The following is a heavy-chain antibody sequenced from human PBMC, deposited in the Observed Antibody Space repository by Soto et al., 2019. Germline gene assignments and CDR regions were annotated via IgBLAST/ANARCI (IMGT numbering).Heavy chain of an antibody. V-gene: IGHV6-1*01. Sequence: TLSLTCAISGDSVSSNSAAWNWIRQSPSRGLEWLGRTYYRSKWYNDYAVSVKSRITINPDTSKNQFSLQLNSVTPEDTAVYYCARDPLLTGTRGWDYYYGMDVWGQGTTVTVSS. CDR1: GDSVSSNSAA. D-gene: IGHD1-7*01. CDR2: TYYRSKWYN. CDR3: ARDPLLTGTRGWDYYYGMDV. J-gene: IGHJ6*02.